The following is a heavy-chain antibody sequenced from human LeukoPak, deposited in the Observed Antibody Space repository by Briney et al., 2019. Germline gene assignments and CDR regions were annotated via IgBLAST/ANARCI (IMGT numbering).Heavy chain of an antibody. Sequence: SETLSLTCAVYGGSFSGYYWSWLRQPPGKGLEWIGELNHSGSTNYNPSLKCRVTISVDTSKNQFSLKLSSVTAADTAGYYCARGAGWGSKVYHLLRQYYFDYWGQGTLVTVSS. J-gene: IGHJ4*02. D-gene: IGHD2-2*01. CDR1: GGSFSGYY. CDR3: ARGAGWGSKVYHLLRQYYFDY. V-gene: IGHV4-34*01. CDR2: LNHSGST.